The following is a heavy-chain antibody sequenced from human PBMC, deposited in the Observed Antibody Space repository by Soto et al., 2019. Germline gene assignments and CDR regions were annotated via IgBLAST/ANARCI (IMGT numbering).Heavy chain of an antibody. V-gene: IGHV3-33*01. D-gene: IGHD3-22*01. J-gene: IGHJ5*02. Sequence: GESLKISCAASGFTFSSYGMHWVRQAPGKGLEWVAVIWYDGSNKYYADSVKGRFTISRDNSKNTLYLQMNSLRAEDTAVYYCARARPGPDYYDSSGYYVHSWFDPWGQGTLVTVSS. CDR1: GFTFSSYG. CDR2: IWYDGSNK. CDR3: ARARPGPDYYDSSGYYVHSWFDP.